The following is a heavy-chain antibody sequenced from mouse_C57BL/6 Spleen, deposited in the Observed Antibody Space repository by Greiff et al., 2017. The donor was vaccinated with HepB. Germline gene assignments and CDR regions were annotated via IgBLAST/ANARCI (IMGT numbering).Heavy chain of an antibody. D-gene: IGHD1-1*01. V-gene: IGHV3-6*01. CDR2: ISYDGSN. Sequence: EVQLQQSGPGLVKPSQSLSLTCSVTGYSITSGYYWNWIRQFPGNKLEWMGYISYDGSNNYNPSLKNRISITRDTSKNQFFLKLNSVTTEDTATYYCARFPTTDPWYFDVWGTGTTVTVSS. J-gene: IGHJ1*03. CDR1: GYSITSGYY. CDR3: ARFPTTDPWYFDV.